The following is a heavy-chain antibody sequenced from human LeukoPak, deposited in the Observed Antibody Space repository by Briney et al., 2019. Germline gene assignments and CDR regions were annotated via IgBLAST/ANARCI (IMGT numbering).Heavy chain of an antibody. D-gene: IGHD6-13*01. Sequence: SQTLSLTCAISGDSVSSNNAAWNWIRQSPSRGLEWLGRTYHRSTWYDDYVVSVRSRLTITPDISKNQVSLQLNSVTPEDTAVYYCAREDSSSWYSDDAFDIWGQGTMVTVSS. CDR3: AREDSSSWYSDDAFDI. J-gene: IGHJ3*02. CDR2: TYHRSTWYD. V-gene: IGHV6-1*01. CDR1: GDSVSSNNAA.